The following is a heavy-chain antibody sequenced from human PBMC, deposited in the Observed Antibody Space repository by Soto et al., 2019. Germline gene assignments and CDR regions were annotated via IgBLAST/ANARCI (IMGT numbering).Heavy chain of an antibody. V-gene: IGHV1-2*02. D-gene: IGHD2-15*01. CDR3: ARDLPRFIATPTPRSVFDY. CDR2: INPNSGGT. J-gene: IGHJ4*02. Sequence: SVKVSCKASGYTFTGYHMHWVRQAPGQGLEWMGWINPNSGGTNYAQKFQGRVTMTRDTSISTAYMELRSLRSDDTAVYFCARDLPRFIATPTPRSVFDYSGQGTLVTVSS. CDR1: GYTFTGYH.